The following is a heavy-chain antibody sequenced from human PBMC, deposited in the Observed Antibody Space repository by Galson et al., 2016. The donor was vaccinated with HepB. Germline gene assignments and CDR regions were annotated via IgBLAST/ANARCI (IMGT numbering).Heavy chain of an antibody. V-gene: IGHV4-61*08. Sequence: SETLSLTCTVSGGSLNSGDHYWTWIRQHPAKGLEWIGYIYYSGSTKYNPSLESRVTISVDKSKNRFSLILNSVTAADTAIYYCARDLRGGGWAPLEYWGHGTLVTVSS. D-gene: IGHD6-19*01. CDR1: GGSLNSGDHY. J-gene: IGHJ4*01. CDR3: ARDLRGGGWAPLEY. CDR2: IYYSGST.